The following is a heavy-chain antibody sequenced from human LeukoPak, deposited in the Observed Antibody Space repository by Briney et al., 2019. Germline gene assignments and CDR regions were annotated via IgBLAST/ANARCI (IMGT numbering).Heavy chain of an antibody. V-gene: IGHV4-39*07. Sequence: SETLSLTCTVSGGSISSSSYYWGWIRQPPGKGLEWIGSIDYSGNTYYNPSLKSRATISIDTSKNQFSLKLSSVTAADTAVYYCAREYTLYRSGWFLDYWGQGTVVTVSS. D-gene: IGHD6-19*01. CDR2: IDYSGNT. CDR3: AREYTLYRSGWFLDY. J-gene: IGHJ4*02. CDR1: GGSISSSSYY.